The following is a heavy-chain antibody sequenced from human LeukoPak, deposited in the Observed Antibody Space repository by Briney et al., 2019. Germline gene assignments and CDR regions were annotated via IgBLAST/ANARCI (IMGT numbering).Heavy chain of an antibody. Sequence: GGSLRLSCAASGFTFSSYWMTWVRQAPGQGLEWVANIKQDGSAKYYVDSVKGRFTISRDNAKNSLYLQMNSLRVEDTAVYYCTRDTFGARDSWGQGTLVTVSS. CDR1: GFTFSSYW. CDR3: TRDTFGARDS. V-gene: IGHV3-7*01. J-gene: IGHJ4*02. CDR2: IKQDGSAK. D-gene: IGHD3-10*01.